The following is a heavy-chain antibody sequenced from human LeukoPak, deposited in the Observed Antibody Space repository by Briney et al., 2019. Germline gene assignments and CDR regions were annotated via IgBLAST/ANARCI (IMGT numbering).Heavy chain of an antibody. J-gene: IGHJ6*02. CDR2: IRNDGSRK. V-gene: IGHV3-30*02. CDR1: GFSFNKYG. Sequence: PGGSLRLSCAASGFSFNKYGMHWVRQAPGKELEWVAFIRNDGSRKYYRESVKGRFTISRDNAKDTVYLQMNSLREDETAVYYCAKDVLVVGGEDYHYGIDVWGQGTTVIVSS. CDR3: AKDVLVVGGEDYHYGIDV. D-gene: IGHD1-26*01.